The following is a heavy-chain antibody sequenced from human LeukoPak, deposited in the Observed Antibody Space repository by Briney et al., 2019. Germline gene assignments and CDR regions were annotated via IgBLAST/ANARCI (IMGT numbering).Heavy chain of an antibody. CDR1: GFTFVNYA. J-gene: IGHJ4*02. V-gene: IGHV3-23*05. D-gene: IGHD3-3*01. CDR3: AKSGARWSHFDS. Sequence: GGSLSLSCAASGFTFVNYAMNWIRQAPGKGLEWVADIYNTGDYTYYAHSVRGRFTISRDNSKDTLYLQMDSLRDEDTALYYCAKSGARWSHFDSWGQGALVTVSS. CDR2: IYNTGDYT.